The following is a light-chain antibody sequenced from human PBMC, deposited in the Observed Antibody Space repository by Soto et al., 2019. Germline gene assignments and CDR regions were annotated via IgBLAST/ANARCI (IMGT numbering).Light chain of an antibody. Sequence: EIVLTQSPATLSLTPGERATLSCRASQSVSSNLVWYQQKPGQAPRLLIYDAFNRATGIPARFSGSGSGTDFALTISSLEPEDFALYYCQQPSNWPLTFGGGTKVEIK. CDR1: QSVSSN. CDR2: DAF. J-gene: IGKJ4*01. V-gene: IGKV3-11*01. CDR3: QQPSNWPLT.